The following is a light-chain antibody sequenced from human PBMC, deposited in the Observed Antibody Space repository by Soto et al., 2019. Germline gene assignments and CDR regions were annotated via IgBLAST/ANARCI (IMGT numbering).Light chain of an antibody. V-gene: IGKV3-11*01. CDR1: QSVSSY. Sequence: EMGLTVAPAALCLSQGERATLSCRASQSVSSYLAWYQQKPGQAPRLLIYDASNRATGIPARFSGSGSGTDFTLTISSLEPEDFAVYYCQPLSNWPPHTFGQGTRLEIK. J-gene: IGKJ5*01. CDR2: DAS. CDR3: QPLSNWPPHT.